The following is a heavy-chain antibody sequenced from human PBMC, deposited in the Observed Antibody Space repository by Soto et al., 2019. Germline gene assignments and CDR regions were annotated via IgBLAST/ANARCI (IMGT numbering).Heavy chain of an antibody. CDR2: IYYSGST. CDR1: GGSISSYY. V-gene: IGHV4-59*01. Sequence: QVQLQESGPGLVKPSETLSLTCTVSGGSISSYYWSWIRQPPGKGLEWIGYIYYSGSTNYNPSLKSRVTISVDTSKNQFSLKLSSVTAADTAVYYCARVTVTESLSYYYYGMDVWGQGTTVTVSS. D-gene: IGHD4-4*01. J-gene: IGHJ6*02. CDR3: ARVTVTESLSYYYYGMDV.